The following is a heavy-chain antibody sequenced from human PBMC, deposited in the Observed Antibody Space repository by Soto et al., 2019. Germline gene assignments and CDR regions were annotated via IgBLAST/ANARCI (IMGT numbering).Heavy chain of an antibody. V-gene: IGHV1-3*01. D-gene: IGHD4-17*01. CDR2: INAGNGNP. J-gene: IGHJ6*02. CDR3: VVSGATVTNPYYYYYYGMDV. CDR1: GYTFTSYA. Sequence: GAAVKVSCKASGYTFTSYAMHWVRQAPGQRLEWMGWINAGNGNPKYSQKFQGRVTITRDTSASTAYMELSSLRSEDTAVYYCVVSGATVTNPYYYYYYGMDVWGQGTTVTVSS.